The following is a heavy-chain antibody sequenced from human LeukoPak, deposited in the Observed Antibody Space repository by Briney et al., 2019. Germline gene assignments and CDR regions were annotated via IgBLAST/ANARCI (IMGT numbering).Heavy chain of an antibody. V-gene: IGHV1-2*02. Sequence: GASVKVSCKASGGTFSSYAISWVRQAPGQGLEWMGWINPNSGVTYYAQKFQGRVSMTRDTSISTAYMEVSRLRSDDSALYYCARLSTPNLYYFDYWGQGTLVTVSS. CDR3: ARLSTPNLYYFDY. CDR2: INPNSGVT. CDR1: GGTFSSYA. D-gene: IGHD3-16*02. J-gene: IGHJ4*02.